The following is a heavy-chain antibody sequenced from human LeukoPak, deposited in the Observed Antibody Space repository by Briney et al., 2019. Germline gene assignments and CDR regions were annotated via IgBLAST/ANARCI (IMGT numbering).Heavy chain of an antibody. CDR3: ECAGEVSSGSSSAFDF. Sequence: SGTLSLTCAVSGGSVSSSNWWSGVRPPPGKGLEWIGEIYHSGSTNYNPSLKSRVTISVDKSKKQFSLKPSSVTAAATAVYYCECAGEVSSGSSSAFDFWGQGTMVTVSS. D-gene: IGHD3-22*01. CDR1: GGSVSSSNW. J-gene: IGHJ4*02. CDR2: IYHSGST. V-gene: IGHV4-4*02.